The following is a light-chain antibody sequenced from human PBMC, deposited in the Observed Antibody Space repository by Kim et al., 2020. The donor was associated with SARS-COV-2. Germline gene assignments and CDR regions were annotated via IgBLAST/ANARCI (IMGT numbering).Light chain of an antibody. CDR2: AAS. CDR1: QSISSH. CDR3: KQSYITPFT. Sequence: DIQMTQSPSSLSASVGDRVTITCRTTQSISSHLNWYQQKPGRAPKLLISAASTLQGGVPSRFSGSGSETDFTLTISSLQPEVFASYFYKQSYITPFTFGPGTKVDIK. V-gene: IGKV1-39*01. J-gene: IGKJ3*01.